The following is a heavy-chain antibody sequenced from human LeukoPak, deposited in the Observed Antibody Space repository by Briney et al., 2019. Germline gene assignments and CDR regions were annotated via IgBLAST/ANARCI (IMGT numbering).Heavy chain of an antibody. CDR2: INSDGSST. D-gene: IGHD6-13*01. CDR3: ARGRKQQLTLDV. V-gene: IGHV3-74*01. J-gene: IGHJ6*04. CDR1: GFTFSSYW. Sequence: GGSLRLSCAASGFTFSSYWMHWVRQAPGKGLVWVSRINSDGSSTSYADSVKGRFTISRDNAKNTLYLQMNSLRAEDTAVYYCARGRKQQLTLDVWGKGTTVTVSS.